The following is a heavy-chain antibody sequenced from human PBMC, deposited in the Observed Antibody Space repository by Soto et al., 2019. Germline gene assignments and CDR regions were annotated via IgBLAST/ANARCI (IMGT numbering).Heavy chain of an antibody. CDR1: GFTFSSYA. J-gene: IGHJ5*02. V-gene: IGHV3-30-3*01. CDR2: ISYDGSNK. Sequence: GGSLRLSCAASGFTFSSYAMHWVRPAPGKGLEGVEVISYDGSNKYYADSVKGRFTISRDNSKNTLYLQMNSLRAEDTAVYYCARDFGPILTGYKFQGGYLDPWGQGTLVTVSS. D-gene: IGHD3-9*01. CDR3: ARDFGPILTGYKFQGGYLDP.